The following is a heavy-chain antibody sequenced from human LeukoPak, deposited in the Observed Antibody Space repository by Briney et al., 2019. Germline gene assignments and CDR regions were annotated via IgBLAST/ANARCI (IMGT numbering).Heavy chain of an antibody. J-gene: IGHJ3*02. V-gene: IGHV4-59*12. Sequence: SETLSLTCTVSGGSISSYYWSWIRQPPGKGLEWIGYIYYSGSTNYNPSLKSRVTISVDTSKNQFSLKLSSVTAADTAVYYCATAHMSRGYSYGYPDAFDIWGQGTMVTVSS. D-gene: IGHD5-18*01. CDR2: IYYSGST. CDR1: GGSISSYY. CDR3: ATAHMSRGYSYGYPDAFDI.